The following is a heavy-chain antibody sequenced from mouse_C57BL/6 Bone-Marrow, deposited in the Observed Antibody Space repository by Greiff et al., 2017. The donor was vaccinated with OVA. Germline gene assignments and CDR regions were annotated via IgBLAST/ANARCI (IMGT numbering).Heavy chain of an antibody. V-gene: IGHV1-69*01. J-gene: IGHJ3*01. CDR1: GYTFTSYW. D-gene: IGHD3-3*01. CDR3: ARGGRGGFAY. CDR2: IDPSDSYT. Sequence: QVQLQQPGAELVMPGASVKLSCKASGYTFTSYWMHWVKQRPGQGLEWIGEIDPSDSYTNYNQKFKGKSTLTVDKSSSTAYMQLSSLTFEDSAVYYCARGGRGGFAYWGQGTLVTVSA.